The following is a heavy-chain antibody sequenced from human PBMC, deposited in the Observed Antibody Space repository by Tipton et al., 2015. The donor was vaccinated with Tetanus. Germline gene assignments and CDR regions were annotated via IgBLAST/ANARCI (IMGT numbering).Heavy chain of an antibody. J-gene: IGHJ6*03. Sequence: TLSLTCTVSGGSISNSSYYWGWIRQPPGKGLEWIGSIYYSGSTYYNPSLKSRLTISVDTSKNQFSLKLSSVTAADTAVYYCARHVEQLVPYYYYYMDVWGEGTTVTVSS. CDR2: IYYSGST. V-gene: IGHV4-39*01. CDR1: GGSISNSSYY. D-gene: IGHD6-6*01. CDR3: ARHVEQLVPYYYYYMDV.